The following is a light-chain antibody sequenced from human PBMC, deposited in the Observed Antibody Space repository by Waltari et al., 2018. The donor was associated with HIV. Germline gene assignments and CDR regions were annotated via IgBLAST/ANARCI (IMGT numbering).Light chain of an antibody. CDR3: QQRSNWLPVT. CDR2: DAS. CDR1: PRVSRD. J-gene: IGKJ5*01. V-gene: IGKV3-11*01. Sequence: EIVLTQSPATLPLSPGERATLSCRASPRVSRDLACYQQKPGQDPRLVIYDASNRATCIPVRISGIGSETDFTHSISRREAEDCACYYCQQRSNWLPVTFGQGTRLEIK.